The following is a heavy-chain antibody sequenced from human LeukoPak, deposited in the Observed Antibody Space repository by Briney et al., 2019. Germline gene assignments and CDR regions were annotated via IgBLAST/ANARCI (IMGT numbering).Heavy chain of an antibody. CDR3: ARHPYCGGDCYPPLWD. CDR2: IYPGDSDP. D-gene: IGHD2-21*02. V-gene: IGHV5-51*01. J-gene: IGHJ4*02. CDR1: GYTFTNYW. Sequence: GESLKISCKGSGYTFTNYWIGWVRQMPGRGLEWMGIIYPGDSDPRYSPSFQGQVTISADKSMTTAYLQWSSLKASDTAMYYCARHPYCGGDCYPPLWDWGQGTLVTVSS.